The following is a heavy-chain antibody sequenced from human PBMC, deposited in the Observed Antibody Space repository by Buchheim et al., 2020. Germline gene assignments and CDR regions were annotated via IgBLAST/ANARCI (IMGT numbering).Heavy chain of an antibody. CDR2: IDPNTGGT. J-gene: IGHJ4*02. Sequence: QVQLVQSGAEVKQPGASVKVSCKPSGYTFTGYYVHWVRRAPGQGLERVGWIDPNTGGTNYAQKFQGRVTMTRDTSLSTAYMELSRLRSDDTAVYYCARQRGAGIYDYWGQGTL. D-gene: IGHD6-13*01. V-gene: IGHV1-2*02. CDR1: GYTFTGYY. CDR3: ARQRGAGIYDY.